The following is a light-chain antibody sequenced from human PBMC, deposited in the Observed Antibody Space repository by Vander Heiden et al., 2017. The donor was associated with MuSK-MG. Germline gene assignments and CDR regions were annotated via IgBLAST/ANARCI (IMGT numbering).Light chain of an antibody. CDR1: QSVGSY. Sequence: EIVLTQSPATLSLSPGERATLSCRASQSVGSYLAWYQQQPGQAPRLLIFDASNRATGVPARFSGSGSGTDFTLTITSLEPEDFAVYYCQQRSNWPRLTFGGGTKVEIK. V-gene: IGKV3-11*01. J-gene: IGKJ4*01. CDR3: QQRSNWPRLT. CDR2: DAS.